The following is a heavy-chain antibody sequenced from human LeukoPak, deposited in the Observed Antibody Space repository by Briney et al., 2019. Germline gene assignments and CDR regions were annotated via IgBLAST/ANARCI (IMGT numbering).Heavy chain of an antibody. CDR1: GYTFTSNA. D-gene: IGHD2-2*01. CDR2: INPNNGGT. J-gene: IGHJ3*02. CDR3: ASDGSSSDAFDI. Sequence: ASVKVSCKASGYTFTSNAMNWVRQAPGQGLEWMGWINPNNGGTNYAQKFQGRVTMTRDTSINTAYMELSNLRTDDTAVYYCASDGSSSDAFDIWGQGTMVTVSS. V-gene: IGHV1-2*02.